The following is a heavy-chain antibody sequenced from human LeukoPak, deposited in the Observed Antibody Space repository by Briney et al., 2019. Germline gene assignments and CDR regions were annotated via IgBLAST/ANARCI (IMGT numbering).Heavy chain of an antibody. J-gene: IGHJ4*02. CDR2: INQDESEK. CDR3: ARDRSGSSVY. D-gene: IGHD3-22*01. CDR1: GFTFSTSW. V-gene: IGHV3-7*04. Sequence: GGSLRLSCAASGFTFSTSWMSWVRQAPGKGLEWVANINQDESEKYYVGSAKGRFTISRDNAKNSLYLQMSSLRADDTAVYYCARDRSGSSVYWGQGILVTVSS.